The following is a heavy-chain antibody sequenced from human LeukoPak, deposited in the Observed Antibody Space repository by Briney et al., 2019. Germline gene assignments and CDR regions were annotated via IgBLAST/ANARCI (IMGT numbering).Heavy chain of an antibody. CDR3: ALTHIAARSDDY. CDR2: IYYSGST. J-gene: IGHJ4*02. CDR1: GGSISSRSYY. Sequence: ASETLSLTCTVSGGSISSRSYYWGWLRQPPGKGLEWIGSIYYSGSTYYNPSLKSRVTISVDTSKNQFSLKLSSVTAADTAVYYCALTHIAARSDDYWGQGTLVTVSS. D-gene: IGHD6-6*01. V-gene: IGHV4-39*07.